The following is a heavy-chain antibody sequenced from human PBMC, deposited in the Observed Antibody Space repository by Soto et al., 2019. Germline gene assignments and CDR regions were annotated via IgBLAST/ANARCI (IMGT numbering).Heavy chain of an antibody. CDR3: AKDYSSGVFYY. V-gene: IGHV3-30*18. D-gene: IGHD7-27*01. J-gene: IGHJ4*02. CDR2: ISYDGSNK. CDR1: GFTFSSYG. Sequence: GGSLRLSCAASGFTFSSYGMHWVRQAPGKGLEWVAVISYDGSNKYYADSVKGRFTISRDNSKNTLYLQMNSLRAEDTAVYYCAKDYSSGVFYYWGQGTRVTVSS.